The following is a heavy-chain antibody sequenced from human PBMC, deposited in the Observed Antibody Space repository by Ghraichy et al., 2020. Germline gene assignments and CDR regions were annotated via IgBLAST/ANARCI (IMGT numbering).Heavy chain of an antibody. V-gene: IGHV4-61*01. CDR3: ARDEEWRGDFDL. CDR1: GDSVSSNRYY. CDR2: IYYTGDN. D-gene: IGHD3-3*01. Sequence: SETLSLTCTVSGDSVSSNRYYWSWIRQPPGKGLEWIAYIYYTGDNDYNSSLRSRVTISLDTSKNQFSLQVRSVTAADTAVYYCARDEEWRGDFDLWGRGPLVTVSS. J-gene: IGHJ2*01.